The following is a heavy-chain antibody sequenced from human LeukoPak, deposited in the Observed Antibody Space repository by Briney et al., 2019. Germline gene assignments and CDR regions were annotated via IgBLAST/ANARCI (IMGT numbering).Heavy chain of an antibody. D-gene: IGHD1-26*01. J-gene: IGHJ4*02. Sequence: PGGSLRLSCVASGFTFSDYYMSWIRQAPGKGLEWISYISTSGSTIYYADSVKGRFTISRDNAKNSLYLQMNSLRAEDTAVYYCARDGVGASPVDYWGQGTLVTVSS. V-gene: IGHV3-11*01. CDR3: ARDGVGASPVDY. CDR1: GFTFSDYY. CDR2: ISTSGSTI.